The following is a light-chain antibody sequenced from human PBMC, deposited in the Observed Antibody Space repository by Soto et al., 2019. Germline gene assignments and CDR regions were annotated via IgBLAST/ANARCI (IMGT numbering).Light chain of an antibody. CDR1: QSVSSSY. V-gene: IGKV3-20*01. Sequence: EIVLTQSRGTLSLSPGERATLSCRASQSVSSSYLAWYQQKPGQAPRLLIYGASSRATGIPDRFSGSGSGTDFTLTISRLEPEDFAVYYCQQYGSSYTFGQGTKVDIK. CDR3: QQYGSSYT. J-gene: IGKJ2*01. CDR2: GAS.